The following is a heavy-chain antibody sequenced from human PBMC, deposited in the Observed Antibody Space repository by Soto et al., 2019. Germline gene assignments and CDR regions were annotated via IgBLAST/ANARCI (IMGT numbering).Heavy chain of an antibody. CDR3: ARSAVGVANWFDP. CDR1: GFTFSGSA. D-gene: IGHD3-10*01. J-gene: IGHJ5*02. CDR2: IRSKANSYAT. Sequence: GGSLRLSCAASGFTFSGSAMHWVRQASGKGLEWVGRIRSKANSYATAYAASVKGRFTISRDDSKNTAYLQMNSLRSEDTAVYYCARSAVGVANWFDPWGQGTLVTVSS. V-gene: IGHV3-73*01.